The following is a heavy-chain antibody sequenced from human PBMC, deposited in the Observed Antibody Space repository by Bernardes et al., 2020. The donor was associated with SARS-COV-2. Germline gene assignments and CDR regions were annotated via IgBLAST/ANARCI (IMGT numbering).Heavy chain of an antibody. V-gene: IGHV3-30-3*01. D-gene: IGHD3-10*01. CDR2: ISYDGTTK. CDR3: ARDNYGSGSNGGMDV. J-gene: IGHJ6*02. Sequence: GGSLRLSCAVSGFTISTYAMHWVRQAPGKGLEWVAIISYDGTTKYNADSVKGRFTISRDNSKNTLFLQMSSLTTEDTAVYYCARDNYGSGSNGGMDVWGQGTTVTVSS. CDR1: GFTISTYA.